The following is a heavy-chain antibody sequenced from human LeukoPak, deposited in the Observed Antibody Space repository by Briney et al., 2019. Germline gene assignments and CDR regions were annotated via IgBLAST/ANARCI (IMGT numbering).Heavy chain of an antibody. CDR1: GFTFSGSA. Sequence: GGSLRLSCAASGFTFSGSAMHWVRQAPGKGLEWVSSISSSSSYIYYADSVKGRFTISRDNAKNSLYLQMNSLRAEDTAVYYCARDRGEVGATPIDYWGQGTLVTVSS. CDR3: ARDRGEVGATPIDY. CDR2: ISSSSSYI. J-gene: IGHJ4*02. D-gene: IGHD1-26*01. V-gene: IGHV3-21*01.